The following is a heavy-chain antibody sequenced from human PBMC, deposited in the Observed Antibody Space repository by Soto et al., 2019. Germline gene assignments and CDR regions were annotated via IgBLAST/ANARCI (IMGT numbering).Heavy chain of an antibody. CDR3: GPYVWGSYRWPD. CDR1: GFTFSSYG. CDR2: LTGSGANT. D-gene: IGHD3-16*02. J-gene: IGHJ4*02. V-gene: IGHV3-23*01. Sequence: PGGSLRLSCAASGFTFSSYGMIWVRQAPGKGLEWVSALTGSGANTYYADSVEGRFTISRDNSKHTLYLQMNSLTADDTAVYYCGPYVWGSYRWPDWGQGTLVTVSS.